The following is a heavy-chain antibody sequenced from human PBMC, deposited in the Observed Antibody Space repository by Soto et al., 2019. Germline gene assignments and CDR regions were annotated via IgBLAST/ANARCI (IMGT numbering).Heavy chain of an antibody. Sequence: PGGSLRLSCAASGFTFSSYGMHWVRQAPGKGLEWVAVIWSDGSNKYYADSVKGRFTISRDNSKNTLYLQMNSLRAEDTAVYYCARQVVVVAASSADAFDIWGQGTMVTVSS. D-gene: IGHD2-15*01. CDR2: IWSDGSNK. V-gene: IGHV3-33*01. CDR3: ARQVVVVAASSADAFDI. CDR1: GFTFSSYG. J-gene: IGHJ3*02.